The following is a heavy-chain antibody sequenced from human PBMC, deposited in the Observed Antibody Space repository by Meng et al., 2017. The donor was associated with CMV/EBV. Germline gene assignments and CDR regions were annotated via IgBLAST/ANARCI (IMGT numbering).Heavy chain of an antibody. V-gene: IGHV1-18*01. D-gene: IGHD1-26*01. CDR3: ARDEKYSGSPVGAY. CDR1: GYTFTSYG. J-gene: IGHJ4*02. CDR2: ISAYNGNT. Sequence: SVKVSCKASGYTFTSYGISWVRQAPGQGLEWMGWISAYNGNTNYAQKLQGRVTMTTDTSTSTAYMELRSLRSDDTAVYYCARDEKYSGSPVGAYWGQGTLVTVSS.